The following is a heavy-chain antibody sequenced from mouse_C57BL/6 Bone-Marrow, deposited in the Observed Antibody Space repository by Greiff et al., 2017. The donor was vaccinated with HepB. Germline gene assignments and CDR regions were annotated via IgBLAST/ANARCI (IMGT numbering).Heavy chain of an antibody. V-gene: IGHV1-50*01. D-gene: IGHD2-4*01. CDR1: GYTFTSYW. CDR2: IDPSDSYT. J-gene: IGHJ2*01. CDR3: ARDYDYEGYFDY. Sequence: VQLQQPGAELVKPGASVKLSCKASGYTFTSYWMQWVKQRPGQGLEWIGEIDPSDSYTNYNQKFKGKATLTVDTSSSTAYMQLSSLTSEDSAVYYCARDYDYEGYFDYWGQGTTLTVSS.